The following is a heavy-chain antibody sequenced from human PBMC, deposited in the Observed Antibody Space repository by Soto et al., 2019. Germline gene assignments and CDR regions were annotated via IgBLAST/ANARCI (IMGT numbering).Heavy chain of an antibody. CDR1: GGSISSYY. CDR2: IYYSGST. J-gene: IGHJ5*02. CDR3: ARGTYYDILTGYNWFDP. Sequence: SETLSLTCTVSGGSISSYYLSWIRQTPGKGLEWIGYIYYSGSTNYNPSLKSRVTISVDTSKNQFSLKLSSVTAADTAVYYCARGTYYDILTGYNWFDPWGQGTLVTVSS. V-gene: IGHV4-59*01. D-gene: IGHD3-9*01.